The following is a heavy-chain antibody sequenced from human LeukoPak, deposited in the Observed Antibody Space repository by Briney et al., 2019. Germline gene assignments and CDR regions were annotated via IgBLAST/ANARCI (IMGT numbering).Heavy chain of an antibody. CDR2: FDPEDGET. D-gene: IGHD5-12*01. V-gene: IGHV1-24*01. CDR3: ARVGEEWVATISWFDY. Sequence: ASVKVSCKVSGYTLTELSMHWVRQAPGKGLEWMGGFDPEDGETIYAQKFQGRVTMTEDTSTDTAYMELSSLRSEDTAVYYCARVGEEWVATISWFDYWGQGTLVTVSS. CDR1: GYTLTELS. J-gene: IGHJ4*02.